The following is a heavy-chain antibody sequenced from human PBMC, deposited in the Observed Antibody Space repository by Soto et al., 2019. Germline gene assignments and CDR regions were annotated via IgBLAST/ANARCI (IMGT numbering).Heavy chain of an antibody. CDR3: ARVRRIAGLRDYYDSSGYHNWFDP. V-gene: IGHV1-18*01. D-gene: IGHD3-22*01. CDR1: GYTFTSYG. J-gene: IGHJ5*02. CDR2: ISAYNGNT. Sequence: QVQLVQSGAEVKKPGASVKVSCKASGYTFTSYGISWVRQAPGQGLEWMGWISAYNGNTNYAQKLQGRVTMTTDTSTRTAYMELRSLRSDDTAVYYCARVRRIAGLRDYYDSSGYHNWFDPWGQGTLVTVSS.